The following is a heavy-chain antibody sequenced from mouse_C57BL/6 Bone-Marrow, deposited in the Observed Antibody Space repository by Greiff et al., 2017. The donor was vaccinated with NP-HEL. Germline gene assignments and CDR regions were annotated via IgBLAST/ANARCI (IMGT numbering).Heavy chain of an antibody. D-gene: IGHD1-1*01. V-gene: IGHV1-54*01. CDR3: ARWGSSY. Sequence: VQLQQSGAELVRPGTSVKVSCKASGYAFTNYLIEWVKQRPGQGLEWIGVINPGSGGTNYNEKFKGKATLTADKSSSTAYMQLSSLTSKDSAVYCWARWGSSYWGQGTTLTVSS. CDR1: GYAFTNYL. CDR2: INPGSGGT. J-gene: IGHJ2*01.